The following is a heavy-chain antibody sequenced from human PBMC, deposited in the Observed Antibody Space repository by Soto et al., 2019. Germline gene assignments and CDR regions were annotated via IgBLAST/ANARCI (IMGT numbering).Heavy chain of an antibody. CDR3: ARVKGSGWHFDY. D-gene: IGHD6-19*01. CDR1: GGSISSYY. V-gene: IGHV4-59*01. Sequence: PSETLSLTCTVSGGSISSYYWSWIRQPPGKGLEWIGYIYYSGSTNYNPSLKSRVTISVDTSKNQFSLKLSSVTAADTAVYYCARVKGSGWHFDYWGQGTLVTVSS. J-gene: IGHJ4*02. CDR2: IYYSGST.